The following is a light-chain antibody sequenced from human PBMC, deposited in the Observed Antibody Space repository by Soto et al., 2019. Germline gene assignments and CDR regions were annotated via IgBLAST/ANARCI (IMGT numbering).Light chain of an antibody. V-gene: IGKV2-28*01. CDR2: LGS. CDR1: QSLLHSNGYNY. Sequence: DIVMTQSPLSLPVTPGEPASISCRSSQSLLHSNGYNYLDWYLQRPGQSPQLLIYLGSNRASGVPDRFSGGGSGTYCTLKISRVEAEDVGVYFCMQALQTPWTCGQGTRVEIK. CDR3: MQALQTPWT. J-gene: IGKJ1*01.